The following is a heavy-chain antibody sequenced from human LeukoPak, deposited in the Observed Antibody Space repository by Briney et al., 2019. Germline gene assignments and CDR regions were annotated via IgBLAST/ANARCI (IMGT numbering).Heavy chain of an antibody. Sequence: SVKVSCKASGYTFTGYYMHWVRQAPGQGLEWMGGIIPIFGTANYAQKFQGRVTITADESTSTAYMELSSLRSEDTAVYYCARDFFNSYDRGTWGQGTLVTVSS. V-gene: IGHV1-69*13. J-gene: IGHJ5*02. CDR3: ARDFFNSYDRGT. CDR2: IIPIFGTA. D-gene: IGHD3-22*01. CDR1: GYTFTGYY.